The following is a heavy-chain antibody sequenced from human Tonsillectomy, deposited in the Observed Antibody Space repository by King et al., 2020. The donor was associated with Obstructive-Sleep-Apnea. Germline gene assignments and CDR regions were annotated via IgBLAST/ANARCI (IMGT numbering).Heavy chain of an antibody. D-gene: IGHD3-10*01. CDR3: ARGGESILIWFGDLGKPFDI. Sequence: VQLVQSGGGVVQPGRSLRLSCAASGFTFRNYAMHWVRQAPGKGLEWVSLLSYDGSTTYYADSVKGRFTISRDNSKSTLYLQMNSLRAEDTAVYYCARGGESILIWFGDLGKPFDIWGQGTMVTVSS. J-gene: IGHJ3*02. V-gene: IGHV3-30*04. CDR1: GFTFRNYA. CDR2: LSYDGSTT.